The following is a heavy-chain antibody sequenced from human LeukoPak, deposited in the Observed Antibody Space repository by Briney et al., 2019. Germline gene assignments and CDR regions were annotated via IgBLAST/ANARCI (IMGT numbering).Heavy chain of an antibody. J-gene: IGHJ3*02. V-gene: IGHV4-39*01. Sequence: SETLSLTCTVSGGSISSSSYYWGWIRQPPGKGLEWIGSIYYSGSTYYNPSLKSRVTISVDTSKNQFSLKLSSVTAADTAVYYCASMYSSPERVAFDIWGQGTMVTVSS. D-gene: IGHD6-13*01. CDR1: GGSISSSSYY. CDR3: ASMYSSPERVAFDI. CDR2: IYYSGST.